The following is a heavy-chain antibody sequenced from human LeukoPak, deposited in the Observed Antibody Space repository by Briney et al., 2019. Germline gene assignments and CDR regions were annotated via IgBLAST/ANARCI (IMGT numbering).Heavy chain of an antibody. CDR3: ARAVDSYIPEVDFDY. V-gene: IGHV4-59*01. J-gene: IGHJ4*02. CDR2: IYYSGST. Sequence: SETLSLTCTVSGGSISSYYWSWIRQPPGKGLEWIGYIYYSGSTNYNPSLKSRVTISVDTSKNQFSLKLSSVTAADTAVYYCARAVDSYIPEVDFDYWGQGTLVTVSS. CDR1: GGSISSYY. D-gene: IGHD2-15*01.